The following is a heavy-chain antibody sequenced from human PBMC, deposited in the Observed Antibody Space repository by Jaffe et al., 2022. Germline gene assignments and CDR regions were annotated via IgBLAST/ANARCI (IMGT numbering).Heavy chain of an antibody. CDR2: ISWNSGSI. CDR1: GFTFDDYA. CDR3: AKAGTVTTFPRFDP. D-gene: IGHD4-17*01. Sequence: EVQLVESGGGLVQPGRSLRLSCAASGFTFDDYAMHWVRQAPGKGLEWVSGISWNSGSIGYADSVKGRFTISRDNAKNSLYLQMNSLRAEDTALYYCAKAGTVTTFPRFDPWGQGTLVTVSS. J-gene: IGHJ5*02. V-gene: IGHV3-9*01.